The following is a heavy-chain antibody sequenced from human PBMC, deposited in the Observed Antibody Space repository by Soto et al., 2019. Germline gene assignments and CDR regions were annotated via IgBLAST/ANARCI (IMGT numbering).Heavy chain of an antibody. CDR2: IYSNDAK. CDR1: GFSRSTSGVG. J-gene: IGHJ6*02. D-gene: IGHD3-10*01. Sequence: QITLKASGPTLVKPTQTLTLTCTFSGFSRSTSGVGLGWISPPPGQALEWLALIYSNDAKRYSPSLKSRLTITQDTSKNQVVLTMTNIDPVDTATYYCSHIKGSGLFGMDVWGQGTTVTVSS. V-gene: IGHV2-5*01. CDR3: SHIKGSGLFGMDV.